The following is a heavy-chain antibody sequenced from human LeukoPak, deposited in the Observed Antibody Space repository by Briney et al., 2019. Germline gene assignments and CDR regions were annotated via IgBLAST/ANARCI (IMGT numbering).Heavy chain of an antibody. CDR3: ARGCSAGTPHDWFDP. V-gene: IGHV4-59*01. D-gene: IGHD6-13*01. J-gene: IGHJ5*02. Sequence: PSETLSLTCTVSGGSISGYYWSWIRQPPGKGLEWIGYIYYSGSTNYNPSLKSRVTISVDTSKNQFSLKLSSVTAADTAVYYCARGCSAGTPHDWFDPWGQGTLVTVSS. CDR2: IYYSGST. CDR1: GGSISGYY.